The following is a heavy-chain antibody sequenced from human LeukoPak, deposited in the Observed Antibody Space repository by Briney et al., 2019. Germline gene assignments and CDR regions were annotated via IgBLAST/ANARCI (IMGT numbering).Heavy chain of an antibody. CDR2: FYYGGST. Sequence: SETLSLTCTVSGDSISRSSYYWGWIRQPPGKGLEWIGTFYYGGSTYHNPSLKSRVTISVDTSKNQFSLRLSSVTAADTALYYCASGGEQLWPYEPFSSWGQGTLVTVSS. V-gene: IGHV4-39*01. CDR3: ASGGEQLWPYEPFSS. CDR1: GDSISRSSYY. J-gene: IGHJ5*02. D-gene: IGHD1/OR15-1a*01.